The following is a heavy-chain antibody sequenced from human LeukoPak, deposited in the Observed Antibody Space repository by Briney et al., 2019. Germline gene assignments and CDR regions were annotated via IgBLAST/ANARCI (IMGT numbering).Heavy chain of an antibody. V-gene: IGHV3-74*01. Sequence: GGSLRLSCAASGVTFSSDWMHWVRQAPGEGLVWVSRINSAGSSTSYADSVKGRFTISRDNAKNTLYLQMDSLRAEDTAVYYCARGGAMYNWSLFDYWGQGTLVSVSA. CDR3: ARGGAMYNWSLFDY. D-gene: IGHD1-20*01. J-gene: IGHJ4*02. CDR2: INSAGSST. CDR1: GVTFSSDW.